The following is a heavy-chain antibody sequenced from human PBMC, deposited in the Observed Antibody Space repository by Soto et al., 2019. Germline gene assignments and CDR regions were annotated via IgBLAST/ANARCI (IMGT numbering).Heavy chain of an antibody. D-gene: IGHD2-2*01. Sequence: QVQLVQSGAEVKKPGSSVKVSCKASGGNFRRYAISWVRQAPGQGLEWMGGILPIFGSPSHAQKFQGRVTVTAEVSSSTEFLHLTSLTCEDSAIAYCVLGDCTTTSCSYYFYGLDVWGQGSPVSVSS. J-gene: IGHJ6*02. CDR2: ILPIFGSP. V-gene: IGHV1-69*01. CDR1: GGNFRRYA. CDR3: VLGDCTTTSCSYYFYGLDV.